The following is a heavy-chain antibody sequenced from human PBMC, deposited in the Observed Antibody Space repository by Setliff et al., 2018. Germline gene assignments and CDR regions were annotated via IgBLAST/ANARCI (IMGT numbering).Heavy chain of an antibody. D-gene: IGHD5-12*01. J-gene: IGHJ4*02. Sequence: QPGGSLRLSCAASGFSFSSYAMSWVRQAPGKGLEWVSSISAISDSTYYADSVKGRFTISRSSSKNTLYLQMNSLRAEDTAVYYCAKDSGYSGYGYFDYWGQGTLVTV. CDR1: GFSFSSYA. CDR3: AKDSGYSGYGYFDY. CDR2: ISAISDST. V-gene: IGHV3-23*01.